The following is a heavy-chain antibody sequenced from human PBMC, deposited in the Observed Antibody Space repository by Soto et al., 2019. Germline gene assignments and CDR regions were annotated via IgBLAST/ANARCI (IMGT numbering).Heavy chain of an antibody. D-gene: IGHD6-13*01. J-gene: IGHJ4*02. Sequence: QVQLQESGPGLVKPSQTLSLTCTVSGGSISSGGYYWSWIRQHPGKGLEWIGYIYYSGSTYYNPSLKRRITTSLDTSKNQFSRKPSSVTAADTAVYYCARAGIAPAVYLFDYWGQGTLVTVSS. V-gene: IGHV4-31*03. CDR3: ARAGIAPAVYLFDY. CDR2: IYYSGST. CDR1: GGSISSGGYY.